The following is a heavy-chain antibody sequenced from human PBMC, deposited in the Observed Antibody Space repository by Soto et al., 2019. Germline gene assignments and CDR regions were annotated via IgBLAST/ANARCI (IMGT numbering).Heavy chain of an antibody. V-gene: IGHV1-8*01. D-gene: IGHD5-12*01. Sequence: QVQLVQSGAEVKKPGASVKVSCKASGYTFTSYDINWVRQATGQGLEWMGWMNPNSGNTGYAQKFQGRVTMTRNTSISTADMELSSLRSEDTAVYYCARAFVEMATIPLTDYWGQGTLVTACS. CDR2: MNPNSGNT. CDR3: ARAFVEMATIPLTDY. CDR1: GYTFTSYD. J-gene: IGHJ4*02.